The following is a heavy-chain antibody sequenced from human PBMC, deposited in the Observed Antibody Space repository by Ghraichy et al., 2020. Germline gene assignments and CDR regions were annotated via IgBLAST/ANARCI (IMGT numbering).Heavy chain of an antibody. J-gene: IGHJ4*02. Sequence: GESLNISCAASGFTFDDYTMHWVRQAPGKGLEWVSLITWNGGSTYYADSVKGRFTASRDNSKNSLFLQMNSLRTEDTALYYCAAEYYYDSSGSFHYWGQGTLVTVSS. V-gene: IGHV3-43*01. CDR1: GFTFDDYT. CDR3: AAEYYYDSSGSFHY. CDR2: ITWNGGST. D-gene: IGHD3-22*01.